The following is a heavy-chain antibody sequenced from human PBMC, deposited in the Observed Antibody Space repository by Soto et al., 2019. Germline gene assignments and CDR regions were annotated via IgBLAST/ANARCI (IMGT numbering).Heavy chain of an antibody. CDR1: GGSISDYY. V-gene: IGHV4-4*07. CDR2: LYASGTT. Sequence: SETLSLTCNVSGGSISDYYWCWIRQPAGKGLEWIGRLYASGTTDYNPSLRSRVTMSVDTSKNHFSLRLNSVTAADTAVYYCTLCATPGYFDLSGRGTLVTVSS. CDR3: TLCATPGYFDL. J-gene: IGHJ2*01.